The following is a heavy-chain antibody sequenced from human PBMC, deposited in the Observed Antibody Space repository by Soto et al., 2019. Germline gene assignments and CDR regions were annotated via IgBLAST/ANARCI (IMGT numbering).Heavy chain of an antibody. CDR2: ISVSVDST. D-gene: IGHD1-26*01. CDR1: GFTFSLYA. Sequence: EVQLLESGGGLVQPGGSLRLSCAASGFTFSLYAINWVRQAPGKGLEWVSAISVSVDSTHYADSVKGRFTISRDNGKNTVYLEINSLRAEDTAVYYCAKVFTPEQGNYFDYWGQGTLVTVSS. V-gene: IGHV3-23*01. J-gene: IGHJ4*02. CDR3: AKVFTPEQGNYFDY.